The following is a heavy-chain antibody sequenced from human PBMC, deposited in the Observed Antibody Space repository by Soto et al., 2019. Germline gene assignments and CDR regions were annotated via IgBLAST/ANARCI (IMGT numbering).Heavy chain of an antibody. CDR3: ARGPALINIVVVGVDP. D-gene: IGHD2-15*01. V-gene: IGHV4-34*01. J-gene: IGHJ5*02. CDR1: GGSFRGFY. CDR2: INHVGIT. Sequence: PSETLSLTCAVSGGSFRGFYWTWIRQSPGKGLEWLGDINHVGITNYNPSLKSRVSIPVDTSKSQFSLKLSSVTAADTAVYYCARGPALINIVVVGVDPWGQGTLVTVS.